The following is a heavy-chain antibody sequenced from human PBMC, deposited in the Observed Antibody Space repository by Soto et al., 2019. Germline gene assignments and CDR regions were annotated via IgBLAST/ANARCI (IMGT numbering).Heavy chain of an antibody. CDR2: FYYSGTT. Sequence: SETLSLTCTVTGGSFSTYYWGWIRQPPGKGLEWIGHFYYSGTTTYNPSLKSGVTISVDTSNNQFSLKLTSVTAADTAVYYCARLPPRNPDLTANWFDPWGQGTLVTVPS. J-gene: IGHJ5*02. D-gene: IGHD2-21*02. V-gene: IGHV4-59*08. CDR1: GGSFSTYY. CDR3: ARLPPRNPDLTANWFDP.